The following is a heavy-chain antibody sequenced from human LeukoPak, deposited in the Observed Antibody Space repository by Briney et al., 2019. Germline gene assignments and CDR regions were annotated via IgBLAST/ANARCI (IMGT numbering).Heavy chain of an antibody. CDR3: ARGDSWFDP. CDR2: FYNSGTT. CDR1: GVSISTYY. V-gene: IGHV4-59*01. Sequence: PSETLSLTCTVSGVSISTYYWGWIRQPPGKGLEWIGYFYNSGTTNHNPSLKPRVTISVDTSKNQFSLTLTSVTAADTAVYYCARGDSWFDPWGQGTLVTVSS. J-gene: IGHJ5*02.